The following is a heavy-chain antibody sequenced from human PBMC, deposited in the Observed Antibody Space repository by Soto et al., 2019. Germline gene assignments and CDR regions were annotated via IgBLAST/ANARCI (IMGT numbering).Heavy chain of an antibody. CDR2: ISGRDPNT. D-gene: IGHD2-8*02. CDR3: TTRLTIVLLPSAPFDY. J-gene: IGHJ4*01. Sequence: GGSLRLSCAASGFNFTISAMSWVRQAPGKGLEWVSSISGRDPNTHYTASVKGRLTISRDNSKNTLYLQMSSLRAEDTAIYYCTTRLTIVLLPSAPFDYWGDGALVTVSS. V-gene: IGHV3-23*01. CDR1: GFNFTISA.